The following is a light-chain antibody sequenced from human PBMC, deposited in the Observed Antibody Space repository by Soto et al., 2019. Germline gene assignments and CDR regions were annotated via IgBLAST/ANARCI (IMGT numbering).Light chain of an antibody. Sequence: QSVLTQPHSVSGSPGQSVTISCSGTRRDVGAYDFVSWYQQHPGKAPKLIIENVSQRPSGVPRRFSGSKSGNTASLTISGLQVEDEADYYCCSYAGSYIYVFGSGTKLTVL. V-gene: IGLV2-11*01. CDR2: NVS. CDR3: CSYAGSYIYV. CDR1: RRDVGAYDF. J-gene: IGLJ1*01.